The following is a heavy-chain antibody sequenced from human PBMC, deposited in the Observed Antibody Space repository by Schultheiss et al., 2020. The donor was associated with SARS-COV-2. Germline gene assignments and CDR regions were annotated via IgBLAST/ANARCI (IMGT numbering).Heavy chain of an antibody. CDR3: GTLLSRGLFDY. D-gene: IGHD3-22*01. Sequence: GGSLRLSCAASGLIFSSYSMNWVRQAPGKGLEWVSSISSSSRYIYYADSVKGRFTISRDNARNTLYLQMNSLTAEDTAVYYCGTLLSRGLFDYWGQGTLVTVSS. J-gene: IGHJ4*02. CDR1: GLIFSSYS. CDR2: ISSSSRYI. V-gene: IGHV3-21*06.